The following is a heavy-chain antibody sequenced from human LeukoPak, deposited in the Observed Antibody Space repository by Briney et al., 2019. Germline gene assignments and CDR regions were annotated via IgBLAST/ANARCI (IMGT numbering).Heavy chain of an antibody. J-gene: IGHJ4*02. Sequence: SETLSLTCTVSGSSTSSYYWSWIRQPPGKGLEWIGYIYYSGSTNYNPSLKSRVTISVDTSKNQFSLKLSSVTAADTAVYYCARTLGYWGQGTLVTVSS. CDR2: IYYSGST. CDR1: GSSTSSYY. V-gene: IGHV4-59*01. CDR3: ARTLGY. D-gene: IGHD7-27*01.